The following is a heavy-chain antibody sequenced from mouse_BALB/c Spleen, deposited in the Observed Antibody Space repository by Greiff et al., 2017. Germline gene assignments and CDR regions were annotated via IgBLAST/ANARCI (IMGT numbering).Heavy chain of an antibody. V-gene: IGHV1-80*01. D-gene: IGHD1-1*01. CDR1: GYAFSSYW. CDR2: IYPGDGDT. Sequence: QVQLKQSGAELVRPGSSVKISCKASGYAFSSYWMNWVKQRPGQGLEWIGQIYPGDGDTNYNGKFKGKATLTADKSSSTAYMQLSSLTSEDSAVYFCARDYGSSLWFAYWGQGTLVTVSA. J-gene: IGHJ3*01. CDR3: ARDYGSSLWFAY.